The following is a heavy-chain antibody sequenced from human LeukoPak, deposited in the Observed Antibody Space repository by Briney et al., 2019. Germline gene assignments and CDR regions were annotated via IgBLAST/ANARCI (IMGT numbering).Heavy chain of an antibody. CDR2: IYSGGST. CDR3: ASTNPNYYGSGSYPDYYYGMDV. V-gene: IGHV3-66*01. D-gene: IGHD3-10*01. CDR1: GFTVSSNY. Sequence: GGSLRLSCAASGFTVSSNYMSWVRQAPGKGLEWVSVIYSGGSTYYADSVKGRFTISRDNSKNTLYLQMNSLRAEDTAVYYCASTNPNYYGSGSYPDYYYGMDVWGRGTTVTVSS. J-gene: IGHJ6*02.